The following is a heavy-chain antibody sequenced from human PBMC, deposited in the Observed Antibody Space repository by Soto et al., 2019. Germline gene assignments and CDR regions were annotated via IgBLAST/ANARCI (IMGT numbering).Heavy chain of an antibody. CDR3: ARAPDYDYIWGSYRYSLYFDY. CDR2: IKQDGSEK. Sequence: PGGSLRLSCAASGFTFSSYWMSWVRQAPGKGLEWVANIKQDGSEKYYVDSVKGRFTISRDNAKNSLYLQMNSLRADDTAVYYCARAPDYDYIWGSYRYSLYFDYWGQGTLVTVSS. D-gene: IGHD3-16*02. J-gene: IGHJ4*02. CDR1: GFTFSSYW. V-gene: IGHV3-7*01.